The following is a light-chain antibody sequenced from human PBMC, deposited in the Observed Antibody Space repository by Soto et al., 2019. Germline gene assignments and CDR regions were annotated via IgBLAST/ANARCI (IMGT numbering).Light chain of an antibody. J-gene: IGLJ1*01. CDR3: TSYTSSSTLYV. V-gene: IGLV2-14*01. CDR2: DVR. CDR1: SSDVGGYNY. Sequence: QSVLTQPASVSGSPGQSITISCTGTSSDVGGYNYVSWYQQHPGKAPKLMIYDVRNRASGASNRFSGSKSGNTASLTISGLQAEDEADYYCTSYTSSSTLYVFGTGTKV.